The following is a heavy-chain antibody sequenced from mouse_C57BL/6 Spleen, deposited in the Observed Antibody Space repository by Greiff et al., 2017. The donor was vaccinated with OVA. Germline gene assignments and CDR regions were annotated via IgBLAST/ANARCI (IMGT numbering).Heavy chain of an antibody. CDR2: IDPSDSYT. D-gene: IGHD2-2*01. Sequence: QVQLQQPGAELVKPGASVKLSCKASGYTFTSYWMQWVKQRPGQGLEWIGEIDPSDSYTNYNQKFKGKATLTVDTSSSTAYMQLSSLTSEDSAVYYSARKGQDYGYPFDYWGQGTTLTVSS. J-gene: IGHJ2*01. CDR3: ARKGQDYGYPFDY. CDR1: GYTFTSYW. V-gene: IGHV1-50*01.